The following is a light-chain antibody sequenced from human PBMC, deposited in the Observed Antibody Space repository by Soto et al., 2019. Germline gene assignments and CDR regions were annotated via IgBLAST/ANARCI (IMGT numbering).Light chain of an antibody. CDR3: CSYAGSRTPNV. CDR1: SSDVGSYNL. CDR2: EGS. J-gene: IGLJ1*01. Sequence: QSALTQPASVSGSPGQSITISCTGTSSDVGSYNLVSWYQQYPGKAPKLMIYEGSKRPSGVSNRFSGSKSGNTASLTISGLQAENEADYYCCSYAGSRTPNVFGTGTKVTV. V-gene: IGLV2-23*01.